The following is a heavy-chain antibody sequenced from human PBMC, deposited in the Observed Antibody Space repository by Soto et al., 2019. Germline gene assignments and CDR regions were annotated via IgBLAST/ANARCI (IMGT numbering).Heavy chain of an antibody. V-gene: IGHV3-33*06. CDR3: AKPPGLLFDY. CDR1: GFTVSSYG. CDR2: IWYDGSNK. Sequence: PGGSLRLSCAASGFTVSSYGMHWVRQAPGKGLEWVAVIWYDGSNKYYADSVKGRFTISRDNSKNTLYLQMNSLRAEDTAVYYCAKPPGLLFDYWGQGTLVTVSS. J-gene: IGHJ4*02. D-gene: IGHD3-22*01.